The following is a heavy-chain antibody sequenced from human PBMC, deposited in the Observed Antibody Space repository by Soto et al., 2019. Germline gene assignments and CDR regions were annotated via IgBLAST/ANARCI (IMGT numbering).Heavy chain of an antibody. V-gene: IGHV1-69*13. CDR2: IIPIFGTA. J-gene: IGHJ4*02. CDR1: GGTFSSYA. Sequence: AASVKVSCKASGGTFSSYAISWVRQAPGQGLEWMGGIIPIFGTANYAQKFQGRVTITADESTSTAYMELSSLRSEDTAVYYCARRRDTAYYFDYWGQGTLVTVSS. CDR3: ARRRDTAYYFDY.